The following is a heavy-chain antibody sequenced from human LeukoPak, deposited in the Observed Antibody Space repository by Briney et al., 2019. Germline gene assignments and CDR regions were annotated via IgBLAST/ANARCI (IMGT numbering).Heavy chain of an antibody. CDR1: GGSISSSSYY. CDR3: ARGDLGYCSGGSCYGDWFDP. D-gene: IGHD2-15*01. V-gene: IGHV4-39*01. Sequence: SETLSPTCTVSGGSISSSSYYWGWIRQPPGKGLEWIGSIYYSGSTYYNPSLKSRVTISVDTSKNQFSLKLSSVTAADTAVYYCARGDLGYCSGGSCYGDWFDPWGQGTLVTVSS. CDR2: IYYSGST. J-gene: IGHJ5*02.